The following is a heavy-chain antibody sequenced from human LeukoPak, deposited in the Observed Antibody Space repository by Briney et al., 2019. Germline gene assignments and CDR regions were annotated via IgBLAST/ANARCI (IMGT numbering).Heavy chain of an antibody. CDR1: GFTFNRYN. Sequence: GGSLRLSCAASGFTFNRYNVNWVRRAPGKGLEWVSSISTSSSYIYYADSVRGRFTISRDNAKNSLYLQMNSLRAEDTAVYYCAREEWLVRSVDYWGQGTLVTVSS. V-gene: IGHV3-21*01. J-gene: IGHJ4*02. CDR3: AREEWLVRSVDY. D-gene: IGHD6-19*01. CDR2: ISTSSSYI.